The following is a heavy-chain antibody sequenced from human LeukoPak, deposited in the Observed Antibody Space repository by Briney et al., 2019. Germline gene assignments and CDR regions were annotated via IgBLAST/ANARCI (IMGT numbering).Heavy chain of an antibody. CDR3: ARDLPPNSSGSGSYSDY. D-gene: IGHD3-10*01. V-gene: IGHV3-66*01. CDR1: GFTVSSYY. J-gene: IGHJ4*02. CDR2: TDSGGTT. Sequence: GGSLRLSCAASGFTVSSYYMTWLRQAPGKGLEWVSVTDSGGTTNYADSVTDGLTIYSNNSKNRLYLQMNSLRAEDTAVYYCARDLPPNSSGSGSYSDYWGQGTLVTVSS.